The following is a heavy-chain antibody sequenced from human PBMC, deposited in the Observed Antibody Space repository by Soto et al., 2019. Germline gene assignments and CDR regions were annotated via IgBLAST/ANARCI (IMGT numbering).Heavy chain of an antibody. V-gene: IGHV3-23*01. CDR1: GFTFSNYA. CDR3: AKVRSTVVIGATDY. CDR2: LSGSGGST. D-gene: IGHD2-15*01. J-gene: IGHJ4*02. Sequence: EVQLLESGGGLVQPGGSLRLSCAASGFTFSNYAMGWVRQAPGKGLEWVTGLSGSGGSTYYADSVKGRFTISRDNSNNTLYLQRNSLRAEDTAVYYCAKVRSTVVIGATDYWGQGTLVTVSS.